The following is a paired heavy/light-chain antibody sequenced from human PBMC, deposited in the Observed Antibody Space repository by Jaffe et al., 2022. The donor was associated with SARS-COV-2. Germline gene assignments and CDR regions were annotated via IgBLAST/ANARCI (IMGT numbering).Light chain of an antibody. J-gene: IGKJ5*01. CDR3: QQSYSIPPT. Sequence: DIQMTQSPSSLSASVGDRVTITCRASQSISSSLNWYHQKPGKAPKVLIYAASNLQSGVPSRFSGSGSGTDFTLTISSLQPEDFATYYCQQSYSIPPTFGQGTRLEIK. CDR2: AAS. CDR1: QSISSS. V-gene: IGKV1-39*01.
Heavy chain of an antibody. Sequence: QVQLQESGPGLVKPSQTLSLTCTVSGGSISSGYYYWSWIRQPAGKGLEWIGRIYTSGSTNCNPSLKSRVTISVDTSKNQFSLNLSSVTAADTAVYYCARAQCSGGSCSGVFDIWGQGTMVTVSS. CDR3: ARAQCSGGSCSGVFDI. CDR1: GGSISSGYYY. CDR2: IYTSGST. V-gene: IGHV4-61*02. J-gene: IGHJ3*02. D-gene: IGHD2-15*01.